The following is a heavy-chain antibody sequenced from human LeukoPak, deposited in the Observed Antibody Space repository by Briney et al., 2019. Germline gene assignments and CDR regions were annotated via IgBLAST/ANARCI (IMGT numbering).Heavy chain of an antibody. V-gene: IGHV3-21*01. J-gene: IGHJ4*02. CDR3: ARGRNDYGSGSYYQIYPFDY. CDR1: GFTFSSYS. D-gene: IGHD3-10*01. Sequence: GGSLRLSCAASGFTFSSYSMNWVRQAPGKGLEWVSSISSSSSYIYYADPVKGRFTISRDNAKNSLYLQMNSLRAEDTAVYYCARGRNDYGSGSYYQIYPFDYWGQGTLVTVSS. CDR2: ISSSSSYI.